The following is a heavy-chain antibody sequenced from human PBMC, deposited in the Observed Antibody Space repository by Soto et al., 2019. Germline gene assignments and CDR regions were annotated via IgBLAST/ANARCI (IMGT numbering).Heavy chain of an antibody. V-gene: IGHV4-30-4*01. CDR1: GGSISSGDYY. CDR3: ARVNGYGDYVAVEFDF. Sequence: LSLTCTVSGGSISSGDYYWSWIRQPPGKGLEWIGYIYYSGSTYHNPSLKSRVTISVDTSKNQFSLKLSSVTAADTAVYYCARVNGYGDYVAVEFDFRAQRTLVTGSS. D-gene: IGHD4-17*01. CDR2: IYYSGST. J-gene: IGHJ4*02.